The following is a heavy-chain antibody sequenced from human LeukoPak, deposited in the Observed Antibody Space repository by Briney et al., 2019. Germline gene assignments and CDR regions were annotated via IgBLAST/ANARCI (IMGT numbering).Heavy chain of an antibody. CDR3: ARGNTGYYDRPGWFDP. CDR1: GGSISSYY. V-gene: IGHV4-59*01. J-gene: IGHJ5*02. Sequence: SETLSLTYTVSGGSISSYYRSWIRQPPGKGLEWIGYIYYSGSTNYNPSLKSRVTISVDTSKNQFSLKLSSVTAADTAVYYCARGNTGYYDRPGWFDPWGQGTLVTVSS. D-gene: IGHD3-22*01. CDR2: IYYSGST.